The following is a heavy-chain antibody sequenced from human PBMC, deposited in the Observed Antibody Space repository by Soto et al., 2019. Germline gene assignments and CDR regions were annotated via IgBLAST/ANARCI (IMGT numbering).Heavy chain of an antibody. CDR3: TTDLGTPYYYYYYYMDV. CDR1: GFTFSNAW. J-gene: IGHJ6*03. D-gene: IGHD1-7*01. V-gene: IGHV3-15*01. CDR2: IKSKTDGGTT. Sequence: GGSLRPSCAASGFTFSNAWMSWVRQAPGKGLEWVGRIKSKTDGGTTDYAAPVKGRFTISRDDSKNTLYLQMNSLKTEDTAVYYCTTDLGTPYYYYYYYMDVWGKGTTVTVSS.